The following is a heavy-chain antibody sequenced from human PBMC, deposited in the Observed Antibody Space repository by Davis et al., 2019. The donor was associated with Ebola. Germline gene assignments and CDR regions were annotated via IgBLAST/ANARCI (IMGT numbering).Heavy chain of an antibody. CDR2: ISSSGSTI. CDR3: ARGPPRRSWFDQ. J-gene: IGHJ5*02. Sequence: GESLKISCAASGFTLSDYYMSWIRQAPGKGLEWVAFISSSGSTIYYADSVKGRFTISRDNAKNSLYLQMNSLRVEDTAVYYCARGPPRRSWFDQWGQGALVTVSS. V-gene: IGHV3-11*04. CDR1: GFTLSDYY.